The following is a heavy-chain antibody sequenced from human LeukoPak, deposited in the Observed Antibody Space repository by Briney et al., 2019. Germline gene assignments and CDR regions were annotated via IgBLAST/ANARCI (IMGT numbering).Heavy chain of an antibody. CDR1: GFTFSSNS. CDR2: IYSDNT. J-gene: IGHJ4*02. Sequence: GGSLRLSCTVSGFTFSSNSMSWVRQAPGKGLEWVSFIYSDNTHYSDSVKGRFTFSRDNSKNTLYLQMNSLRAEDTAVYYCARRAGAYSHPYDYWGQGTLVTVSS. V-gene: IGHV3-53*01. CDR3: ARRAGAYSHPYDY. D-gene: IGHD4/OR15-4a*01.